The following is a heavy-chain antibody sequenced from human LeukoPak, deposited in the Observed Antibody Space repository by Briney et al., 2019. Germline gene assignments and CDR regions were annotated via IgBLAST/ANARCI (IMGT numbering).Heavy chain of an antibody. D-gene: IGHD2-15*01. V-gene: IGHV3-66*02. CDR1: GFTVSSNY. CDR3: ARGSWNCSGGSCYDY. CDR2: IYSGGTT. J-gene: IGHJ4*02. Sequence: GGSLRLSCAASGFTVSSNYMSWVRQAPGKGLEWVSVIYSGGTTYYADSVKGRFTISRDNSKNTVYPQMNSLRAEDTAVYYCARGSWNCSGGSCYDYWGQGTLVTVSS.